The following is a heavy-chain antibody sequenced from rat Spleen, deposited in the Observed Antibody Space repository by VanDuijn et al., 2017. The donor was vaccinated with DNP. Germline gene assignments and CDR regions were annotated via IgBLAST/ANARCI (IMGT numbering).Heavy chain of an antibody. J-gene: IGHJ2*01. V-gene: IGHV5-7*01. Sequence: EVQLVESGGGLVQPGRSLKLSCAASGITFSDYNMAWVRQAPKKGLEWVATISYDGTDTNYRDSVKGRFTVSRDNTNRILYLQMDSLGSEDTATYYCATRPLLHLDYWGQGVMVTVSS. CDR2: ISYDGTDT. CDR3: ATRPLLHLDY. D-gene: IGHD1-1*01. CDR1: GITFSDYN.